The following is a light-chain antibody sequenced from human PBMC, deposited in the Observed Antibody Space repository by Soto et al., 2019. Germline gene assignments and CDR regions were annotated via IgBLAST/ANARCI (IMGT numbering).Light chain of an antibody. CDR1: SSDVGGYNH. CDR2: DVS. CDR3: RSYTSSNTRV. V-gene: IGLV2-14*01. Sequence: QSALTQPASVSGSPGQSITISCTGTSSDVGGYNHVSWYQQHPGKAPKLMIYDVSNRPSGVSNRFSGSKSGNTASLSISGLQPEDEADYHCRSYTSSNTRVFGGGTKLTVL. J-gene: IGLJ3*02.